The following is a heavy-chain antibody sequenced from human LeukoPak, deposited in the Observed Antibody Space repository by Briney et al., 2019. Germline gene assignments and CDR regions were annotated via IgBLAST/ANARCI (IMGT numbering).Heavy chain of an antibody. D-gene: IGHD6-19*01. CDR2: IYYTGSA. CDR1: GGSISSYY. J-gene: IGHJ5*02. CDR3: ARVPPYSSGRGGFDP. Sequence: SETLSLTCTVSGGSISSYYWTWIRQPPEKGLEWIGYIYYTGSAYYNPSLKSRVTISVDTSNNQFSLKLSSVTVAGTAVYFCARVPPYSSGRGGFDPWGQGTLVTVSS. V-gene: IGHV4-59*01.